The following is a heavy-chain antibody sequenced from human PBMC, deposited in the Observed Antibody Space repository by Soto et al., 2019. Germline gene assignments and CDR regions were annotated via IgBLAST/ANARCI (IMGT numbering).Heavy chain of an antibody. Sequence: QVQLVESGGRVVQAGRSLRLSCAASGFTFSTYGMHWFRQAPGKGLDWVAVISYDGTNKYYADSVKGRFTISRDNSRNTIYLQLNSLRPEDTAVYFCATLVVPAADHFDYWGQGTLVSVSS. V-gene: IGHV3-30*03. CDR1: GFTFSTYG. CDR3: ATLVVPAADHFDY. D-gene: IGHD2-15*01. CDR2: ISYDGTNK. J-gene: IGHJ4*01.